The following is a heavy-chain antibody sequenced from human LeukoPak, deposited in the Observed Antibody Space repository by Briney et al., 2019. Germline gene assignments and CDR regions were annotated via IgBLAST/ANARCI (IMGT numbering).Heavy chain of an antibody. CDR1: GDSINTKSYY. V-gene: IGHV4-39*01. CDR3: ARHSDGTFDY. D-gene: IGHD5-18*01. J-gene: IGHJ4*02. CDR2: IYYSGNT. Sequence: SETLSLTCTVSGDSINTKSYYWGWIRQPPGKGLEWIGSIYYSGNTYYNPSLKSRVTLSIDTSKNQFSLRLSSVTAADTAVYYCARHSDGTFDYWGQGTLVTVSS.